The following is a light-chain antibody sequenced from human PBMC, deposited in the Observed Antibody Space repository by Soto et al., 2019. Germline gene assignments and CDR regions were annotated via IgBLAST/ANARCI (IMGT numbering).Light chain of an antibody. CDR3: QQAASFPIT. Sequence: IPMTQSPSALSASVLDGVTITCRPSQGVSTWLAWYQQKPGKAPNLLIYTASSLQSGVPSRFSGSGSGTDFTLTINGLQPEDFATYYCQQAASFPITFGQGTRLENK. CDR2: TAS. J-gene: IGKJ5*01. V-gene: IGKV1-12*01. CDR1: QGVSTW.